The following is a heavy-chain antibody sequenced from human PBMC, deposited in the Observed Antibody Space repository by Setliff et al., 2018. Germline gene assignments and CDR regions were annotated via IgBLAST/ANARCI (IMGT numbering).Heavy chain of an antibody. Sequence: GASVKVSCKTSGSGFTSHYFHWLRQAPGQGLEWMGIVNPSGGKTTLSQKFQGRVSVTADASTATVYMELHSLTSEDTAIYYCARAPWGDDYDSLYTWFDPWGQGSLVTVSS. J-gene: IGHJ5*02. CDR3: ARAPWGDDYDSLYTWFDP. D-gene: IGHD3-22*01. CDR1: GSGFTSHY. CDR2: VNPSGGKT. V-gene: IGHV1-46*01.